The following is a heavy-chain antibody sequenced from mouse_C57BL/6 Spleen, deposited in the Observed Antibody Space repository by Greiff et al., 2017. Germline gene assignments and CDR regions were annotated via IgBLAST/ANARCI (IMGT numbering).Heavy chain of an antibody. D-gene: IGHD3-2*02. CDR1: GFTFSSYG. CDR2: ISSGGSYT. J-gene: IGHJ2*01. Sequence: EVHLVESGGDLVKPGGSLKLSCAASGFTFSSYGMSWVRQTPDKRLEWVATISSGGSYTYYPDSVKGRFTISRDNAKNTLYLQMSSLKSEDTAMYYCASSTAQASLDYWGQGTTLTVSS. CDR3: ASSTAQASLDY. V-gene: IGHV5-6*01.